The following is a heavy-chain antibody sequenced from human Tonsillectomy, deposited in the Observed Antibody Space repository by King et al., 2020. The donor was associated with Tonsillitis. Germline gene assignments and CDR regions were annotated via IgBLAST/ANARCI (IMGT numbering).Heavy chain of an antibody. CDR2: IFSSDQT. Sequence: TLKESGPVLVRPTETLTLTCTVSGFSLSDRSIGVSWIRQPPGNALAWLAQIFSSDQTVYTTSLKSRLTISKDASRSQVTLTMTNMDPLDTGTYYCARMPDYVWTSWLLHRFDYWGQGILVTVSS. V-gene: IGHV2-26*02. D-gene: IGHD3/OR15-3a*01. CDR1: GFSLSDRSIG. J-gene: IGHJ4*02. CDR3: ARMPDYVWTSWLLHRFDY.